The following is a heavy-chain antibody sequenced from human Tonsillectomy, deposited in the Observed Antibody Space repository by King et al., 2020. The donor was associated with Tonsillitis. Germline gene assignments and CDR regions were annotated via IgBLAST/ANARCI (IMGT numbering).Heavy chain of an antibody. Sequence: EVQLVESGGDLVQPGGSLRLSCAASGFTFSSNAMNWVRQAPGKGLEWVSAISGSGGGPYSADSVKGRFTISRDNPKNTLYLQMNSLRAEDTAIYYCAKGPYTSSGAFDIWGQGTMVTVSS. CDR3: AKGPYTSSGAFDI. D-gene: IGHD2-2*02. CDR1: GFTFSSNA. J-gene: IGHJ3*02. V-gene: IGHV3-23*04. CDR2: ISGSGGGP.